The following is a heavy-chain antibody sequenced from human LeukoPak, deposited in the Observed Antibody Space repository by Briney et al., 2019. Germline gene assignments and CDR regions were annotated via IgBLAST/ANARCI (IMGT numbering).Heavy chain of an antibody. V-gene: IGHV1-46*01. CDR3: ARGPTDMDFDY. Sequence: ASVTVSCKASGYTFTKSDYVHWVRQAPGQGLEWMGIINPTDGTTFYAQKFQGRVTMTRDTSTNTVYMELSSLRSEDTAVFYCARGPTDMDFDYWGQGSLVTVSS. J-gene: IGHJ4*02. CDR2: INPTDGTT. CDR1: GYTFTKSDY.